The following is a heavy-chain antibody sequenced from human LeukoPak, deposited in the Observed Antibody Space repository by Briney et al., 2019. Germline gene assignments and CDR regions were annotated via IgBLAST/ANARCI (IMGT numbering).Heavy chain of an antibody. CDR1: GDSVRTNNYY. Sequence: KSSETLSLTCTVSGDSVRTNNYYWSWIRQPPGEGLEWIGYIHYSGNTNYNTSLKSRVTISVDTSKSQFSLKLSSVTAADTAVYYCARLTRRSGNYLENWGQGTLVTVSS. V-gene: IGHV4-61*01. CDR2: IHYSGNT. D-gene: IGHD1-1*01. CDR3: ARLTRRSGNYLEN. J-gene: IGHJ4*02.